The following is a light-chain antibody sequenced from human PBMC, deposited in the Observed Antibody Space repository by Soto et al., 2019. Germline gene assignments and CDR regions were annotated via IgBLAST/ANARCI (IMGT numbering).Light chain of an antibody. J-gene: IGKJ3*01. V-gene: IGKV1-5*03. CDR1: QSISTW. CDR3: QQYDSYSFT. CDR2: NAS. Sequence: DIQMTQSPSTLSASVGDRVTITCRANQSISTWLAWYQRKPGKAPKLLIYNASSLESGVPSRFSGSGSGTEFTLTISSLQPDDFATYYCQQYDSYSFTFGPGTKVDIK.